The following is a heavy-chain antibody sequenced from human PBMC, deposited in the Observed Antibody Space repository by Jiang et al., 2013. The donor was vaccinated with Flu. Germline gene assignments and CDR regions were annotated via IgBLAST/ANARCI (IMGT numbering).Heavy chain of an antibody. J-gene: IGHJ6*02. CDR1: GDSIMSTHNY. V-gene: IGHV4-39*07. CDR2: SYYRGTT. CDR3: ARSYCGGDCYSMFGYSYYGMDV. Sequence: GSGLVKPSETLSLTCTVSGDSIMSTHNYWGWIRQPPGKGLEWIGSSYYRGTTYYNPSLKSRVTISVDTSKNQFSLNLSSVTAADTAVYYCARSYCGGDCYSMFGYSYYGMDVWGQGTTVTVSS. D-gene: IGHD2-21*02.